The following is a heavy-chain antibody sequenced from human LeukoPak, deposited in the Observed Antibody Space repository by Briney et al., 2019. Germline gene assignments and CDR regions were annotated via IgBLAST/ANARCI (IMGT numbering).Heavy chain of an antibody. CDR3: ARLNCGGDCYSGWFDP. J-gene: IGHJ5*02. D-gene: IGHD2-21*02. CDR2: ISYSGST. CDR1: GGSISSYY. V-gene: IGHV4-59*08. Sequence: SETLSLTCTVSGGSISSYYWSWIRQPPGKGLERIGYISYSGSTNYNPSLKSRVTISVDTSKNQFSLKLSSVTAADTAVYYCARLNCGGDCYSGWFDPWGQGTLVTVSS.